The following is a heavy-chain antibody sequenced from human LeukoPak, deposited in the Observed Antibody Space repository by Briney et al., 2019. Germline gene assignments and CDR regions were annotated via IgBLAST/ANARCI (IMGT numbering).Heavy chain of an antibody. CDR3: ASMVRGVIDDDY. J-gene: IGHJ4*02. CDR1: GYSFTSYW. CDR2: IDPSDSYT. Sequence: GESLKISCKGSGYSFTSYWISWVRRLPGKGLEWMGRIDPSDSYTNYSPSFQGHVTISADKSISTAYLQWSSLKASDTAMYYCASMVRGVIDDDYWGQGTLVTVSS. D-gene: IGHD3-10*01. V-gene: IGHV5-10-1*01.